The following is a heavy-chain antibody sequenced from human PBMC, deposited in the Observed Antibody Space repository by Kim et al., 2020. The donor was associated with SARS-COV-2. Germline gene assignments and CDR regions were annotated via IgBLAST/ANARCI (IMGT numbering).Heavy chain of an antibody. J-gene: IGHJ6*02. Sequence: ASVKVSCKASGYTFTSYAMHWVRQAPGQKLEWMGWINAGNGNTKYSQKFQGRVTITRDTSASTAYMELSSLRSEDTAVYYCAREKIVGATNFVYYYYGMDVWGQGTTVTVSS. V-gene: IGHV1-3*01. CDR2: INAGNGNT. D-gene: IGHD1-26*01. CDR1: GYTFTSYA. CDR3: AREKIVGATNFVYYYYGMDV.